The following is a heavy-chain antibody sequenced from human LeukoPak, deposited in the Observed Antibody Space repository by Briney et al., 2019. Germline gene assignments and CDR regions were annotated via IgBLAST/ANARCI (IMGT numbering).Heavy chain of an antibody. CDR1: GFTFSSYT. CDR3: ARDGGGGGSYPDS. V-gene: IGHV3-30*04. CDR2: MSNDGN. J-gene: IGHJ4*02. D-gene: IGHD1-26*01. Sequence: GGSLRLSCAASGFTFSSYTMHWVRQAPGKRLEWVAVMSNDGNYYADSEKGRFTISRDNSKNTLYLQMNSLRPEDTAVYYCARDGGGGGSYPDSWGQGTLVTVSS.